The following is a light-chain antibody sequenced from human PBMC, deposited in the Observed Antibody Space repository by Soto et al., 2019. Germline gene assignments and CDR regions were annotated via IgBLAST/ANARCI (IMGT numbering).Light chain of an antibody. CDR2: DAS. Sequence: IVLTQSPATLSLSPGERATLSCRASQSVSSYLAWFQQKPGQAPRLLIYDASNRATGIPARFSGRGSGTDFTLTISSLEPEDFAVYYCQQRSSAITFGQGTRLEIK. J-gene: IGKJ5*01. V-gene: IGKV3-11*01. CDR1: QSVSSY. CDR3: QQRSSAIT.